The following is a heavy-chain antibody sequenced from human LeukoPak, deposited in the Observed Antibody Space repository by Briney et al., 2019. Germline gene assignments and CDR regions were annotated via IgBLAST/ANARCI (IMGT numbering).Heavy chain of an antibody. CDR2: IIPIFGTA. V-gene: IGHV1-69*05. CDR1: GGTFNSYA. J-gene: IGHJ4*02. D-gene: IGHD6-19*01. CDR3: ARDGYSSGWYYFDY. Sequence: SVKVSCKDSGGTFNSYAISWVRQAPGQGLEWMGRIIPIFGTANYAQKFQGRVTITTDESTSTAYMELSSLRSEDTAVYYCARDGYSSGWYYFDYWGQGTLVTVSS.